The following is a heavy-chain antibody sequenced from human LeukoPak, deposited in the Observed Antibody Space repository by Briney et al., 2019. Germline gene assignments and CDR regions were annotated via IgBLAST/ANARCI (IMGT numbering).Heavy chain of an antibody. CDR2: VSGDGSST. CDR1: GFTFSSYA. J-gene: IGHJ4*02. Sequence: GSLRLSCAASGFTFSSYAMQWVRQAPGKGLVWVSRVSGDGSSTTYADSVKGRFTISRDNAKNTVHLQMNSLRAEDTAMYYCTRENWANDFWGQGTLVTVSS. V-gene: IGHV3-74*01. CDR3: TRENWANDF. D-gene: IGHD7-27*01.